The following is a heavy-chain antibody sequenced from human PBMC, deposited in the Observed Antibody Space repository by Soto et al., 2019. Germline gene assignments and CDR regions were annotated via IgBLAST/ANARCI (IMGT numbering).Heavy chain of an antibody. Sequence: SETLSLTCAVYGGSFSGYYWSWIRQPPGKGLEWIGEINHSGNTNYNPTNKRRVTKKVDTSKNQFTMKLRYVTAADTAVYYCARGFRRVTNYYYYGMDVWGQGTTVT. D-gene: IGHD2-21*02. V-gene: IGHV4-34*01. CDR3: ARGFRRVTNYYYYGMDV. J-gene: IGHJ6*02. CDR2: INHSGNT. CDR1: GGSFSGYY.